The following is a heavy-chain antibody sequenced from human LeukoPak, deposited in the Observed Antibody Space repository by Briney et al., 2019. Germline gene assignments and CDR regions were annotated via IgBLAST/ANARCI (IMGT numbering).Heavy chain of an antibody. J-gene: IGHJ6*03. CDR2: IYYSGST. V-gene: IGHV4-59*08. Sequence: PSETLSLTCTVSGGSISSYYWSWIRQPPGKGLEWIGYIYYSGSTNYNPSLKSRVTISVDTSKNQFSLRLSSVTAADTAVYYCARLQYSSSSGHYYYMDVWGKGTTVTVSS. CDR1: GGSISSYY. D-gene: IGHD6-6*01. CDR3: ARLQYSSSSGHYYYMDV.